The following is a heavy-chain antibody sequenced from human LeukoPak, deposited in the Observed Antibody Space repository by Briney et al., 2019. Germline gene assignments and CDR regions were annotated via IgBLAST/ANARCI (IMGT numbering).Heavy chain of an antibody. D-gene: IGHD2-2*01. CDR1: GFTFSSYV. Sequence: HPGGSLRLSCAASGFTFSSYVVHWVRQAPGKGLEWVALIWYDGSNKYYADSVKGRFTISRDNSKNTLYLQMNSLRVEDTAVYYCARAGGPPTAMGFDPWGQGSLVSVST. J-gene: IGHJ5*02. V-gene: IGHV3-33*01. CDR2: IWYDGSNK. CDR3: ARAGGPPTAMGFDP.